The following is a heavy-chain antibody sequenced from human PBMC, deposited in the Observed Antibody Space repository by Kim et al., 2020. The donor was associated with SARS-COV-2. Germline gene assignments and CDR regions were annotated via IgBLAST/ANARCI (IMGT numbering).Heavy chain of an antibody. Sequence: ADSVKGRFTISRDNSKNTLYLQMNSLRAEDTAVYYCAKDLKPKVADNFDYWGQGTLVTVSS. J-gene: IGHJ4*02. D-gene: IGHD6-19*01. CDR3: AKDLKPKVADNFDY. V-gene: IGHV3-23*01.